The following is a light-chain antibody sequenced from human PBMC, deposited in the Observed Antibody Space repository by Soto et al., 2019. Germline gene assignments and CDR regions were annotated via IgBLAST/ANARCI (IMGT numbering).Light chain of an antibody. Sequence: ELVMTQSPATLSASPGERATLSCRASQSVSSNLAWYQQKPGQAPRLLIYGASTRATGIPARFSGSGSGTEFTLTISSLQSEDFAVYYCQQYGSSPRTFGQGTKVDIK. J-gene: IGKJ1*01. V-gene: IGKV3D-15*02. CDR2: GAS. CDR1: QSVSSN. CDR3: QQYGSSPRT.